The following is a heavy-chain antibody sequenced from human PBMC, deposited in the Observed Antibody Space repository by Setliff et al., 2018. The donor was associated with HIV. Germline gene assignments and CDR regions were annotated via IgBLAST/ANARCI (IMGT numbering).Heavy chain of an antibody. CDR3: ARGMDYYDTSGYYQYYFDY. J-gene: IGHJ4*02. Sequence: ASVKVSCKASGYTFPSYGISWVRQAPGQGLEWMGWISAYDGNTNYAQKFQGRVTMTTDTSTSTAYMELRSLRSDDTAVYYCARGMDYYDTSGYYQYYFDYWGQGTLVTVSS. D-gene: IGHD3-22*01. V-gene: IGHV1-18*01. CDR2: ISAYDGNT. CDR1: GYTFPSYG.